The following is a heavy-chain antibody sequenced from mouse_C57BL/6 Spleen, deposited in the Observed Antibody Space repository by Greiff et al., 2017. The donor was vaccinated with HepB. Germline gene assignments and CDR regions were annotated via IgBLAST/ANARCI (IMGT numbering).Heavy chain of an antibody. CDR3: AMTTVVYWYFDV. D-gene: IGHD1-1*01. J-gene: IGHJ1*03. CDR2: INPSSGYT. V-gene: IGHV1-7*01. Sequence: VQLQQSGAELAKPGASVKLSCKASGYTFTSYWMHWVKQRPEQGLEWIGYINPSSGYTKYNQKFKDKATLTADKSSSTAYMQLSSLTYEDSAVYYCAMTTVVYWYFDVWGTGTTVTVSS. CDR1: GYTFTSYW.